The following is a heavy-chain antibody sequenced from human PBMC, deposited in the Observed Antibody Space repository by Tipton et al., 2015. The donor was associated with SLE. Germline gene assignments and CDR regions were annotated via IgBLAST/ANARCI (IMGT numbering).Heavy chain of an antibody. Sequence: TLSLTCTVSGGSISSSNYFWSWVRQLPGKGLEWISYIYYSGSAFSNPSLKSRVITSVDISKNQFSLKLNAVTAADTAVYYCAREVNIVDDSDAFDIWGQGTMVTVSP. V-gene: IGHV4-31*03. J-gene: IGHJ3*02. CDR2: IYYSGSA. CDR3: AREVNIVDDSDAFDI. D-gene: IGHD5/OR15-5a*01. CDR1: GGSISSSNYF.